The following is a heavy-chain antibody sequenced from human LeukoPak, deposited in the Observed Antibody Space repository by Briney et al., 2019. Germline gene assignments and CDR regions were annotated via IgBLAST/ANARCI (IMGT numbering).Heavy chain of an antibody. CDR1: GFTFSSYW. Sequence: GGSLRLSCAASGFTFSSYWMHWVRQAPGKGLVWVSRIKSDGSSTSYADSVKGRFTISRDNAKNTLYPQMNSLTTEDTAFYYCTLNTTAPSAFDIWGQGTMVTVSS. J-gene: IGHJ3*02. V-gene: IGHV3-74*01. D-gene: IGHD1-26*01. CDR2: IKSDGSST. CDR3: TLNTTAPSAFDI.